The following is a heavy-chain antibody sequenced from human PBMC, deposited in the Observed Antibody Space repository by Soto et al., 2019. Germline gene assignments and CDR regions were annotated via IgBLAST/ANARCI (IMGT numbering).Heavy chain of an antibody. CDR3: ASPYSSGWLN. CDR2: FDPEDGET. J-gene: IGHJ4*02. V-gene: IGHV1-24*01. CDR1: GYTLTELS. D-gene: IGHD6-19*01. Sequence: ASVKVSCKVSGYTLTELSMHWVRPAPGKGLEWMGGFDPEDGETIYAQKFQGRVTITADESTSTAYMELSSLRSEDTAGYYCASPYSSGWLNWGQGTLVTVSS.